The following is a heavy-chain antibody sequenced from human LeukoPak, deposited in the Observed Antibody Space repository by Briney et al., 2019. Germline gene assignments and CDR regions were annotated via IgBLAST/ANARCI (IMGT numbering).Heavy chain of an antibody. CDR2: IYYSGST. V-gene: IGHV4-59*12. CDR1: GVSISSYY. J-gene: IGHJ3*02. Sequence: SETLSLTCTVSGVSISSYYWSWIRQPPGKGLEWIEYIYYSGSTNYNPSLKSRVTISVDTSKNQFSLKLSSVTAADTAVYYCASPGWEMAKIGNAFVIWGQWTMVTVSS. CDR3: ASPGWEMAKIGNAFVI. D-gene: IGHD5-24*01.